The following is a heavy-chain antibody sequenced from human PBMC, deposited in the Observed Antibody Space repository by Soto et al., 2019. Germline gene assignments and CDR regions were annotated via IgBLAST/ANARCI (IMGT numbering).Heavy chain of an antibody. CDR2: ISSNGGST. Sequence: EVQLVESGGGLVQPGGSLRLSCAASGFTFSSYAMHWVRQAPGKGLEYVSAISSNGGSTYYANSVKGRFTISRDNSKNTLYLQMGSLRAEDMAVYYCARGWLDAFDLWGPGTMVTVSS. J-gene: IGHJ3*01. CDR1: GFTFSSYA. D-gene: IGHD5-12*01. V-gene: IGHV3-64*01. CDR3: ARGWLDAFDL.